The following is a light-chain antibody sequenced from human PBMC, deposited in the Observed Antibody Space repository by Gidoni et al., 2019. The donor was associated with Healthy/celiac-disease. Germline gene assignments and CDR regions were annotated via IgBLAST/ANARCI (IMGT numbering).Light chain of an antibody. Sequence: QSVLTQPPSVSGAPGQRVTISCTGSRSNIGAGYDVHWYQQLPGTAPKRLIYDNNTRPSGVPDRFSGSKSGTSASLAITGLQAEDEADYYCQSYDSSLSGSGVFGGGTKLTVL. J-gene: IGLJ2*01. CDR3: QSYDSSLSGSGV. V-gene: IGLV1-40*01. CDR1: RSNIGAGYD. CDR2: DNN.